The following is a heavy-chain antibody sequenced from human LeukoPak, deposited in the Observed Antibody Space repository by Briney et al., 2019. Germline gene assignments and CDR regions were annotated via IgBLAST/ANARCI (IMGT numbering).Heavy chain of an antibody. J-gene: IGHJ4*02. Sequence: SETLSLTCIVSGGSMSGYYWSWIRLSPGKGLEWIGYTFSSGATTYNPSLKSRVTISVDTSKNQFSLKLSSVTAADTAVYYCAREQWLEHNFDYWGQGTLVTVSS. CDR1: GGSMSGYY. CDR3: AREQWLEHNFDY. V-gene: IGHV4-59*01. D-gene: IGHD6-19*01. CDR2: TFSSGAT.